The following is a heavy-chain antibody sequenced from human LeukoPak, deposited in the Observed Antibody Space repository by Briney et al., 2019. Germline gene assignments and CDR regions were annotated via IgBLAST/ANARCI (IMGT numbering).Heavy chain of an antibody. V-gene: IGHV4-38-2*02. CDR3: ARDIHVPRIREPYFDI. CDR1: GYSISSGYY. J-gene: IGHJ3*02. CDR2: IYHSGST. Sequence: PSETLSLTCIVSGYSISSGYYWGWIRQPPGKGLEWIGSIYHSGSTNYNPSLKGRVTISVDTSKNQFSLKLSSVTAADTAVYYCARDIHVPRIREPYFDIWGEGTLVTASS. D-gene: IGHD1-14*01.